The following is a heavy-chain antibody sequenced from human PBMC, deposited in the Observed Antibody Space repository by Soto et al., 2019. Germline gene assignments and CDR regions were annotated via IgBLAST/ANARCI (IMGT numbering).Heavy chain of an antibody. CDR1: GYTFSSYA. V-gene: IGHV1-3*04. Sequence: VASVKVSCKASGYTFSSYAMHWVRQAPGQRLEWMGWINTGKGNTKYSQKFQGRVTITRDTSASTAYMELSSLRSEDTAMYYCARAGDDCSAANCYVIDYWGQGTLVTVSS. D-gene: IGHD2-2*01. CDR3: ARAGDDCSAANCYVIDY. CDR2: INTGKGNT. J-gene: IGHJ4*02.